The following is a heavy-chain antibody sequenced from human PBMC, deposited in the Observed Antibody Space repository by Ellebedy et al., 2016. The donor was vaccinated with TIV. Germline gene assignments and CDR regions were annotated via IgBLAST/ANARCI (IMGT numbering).Heavy chain of an antibody. Sequence: SGPTLVXPTPTLTLTCTFSGFSLTTSGMCVTWIRQPPGKALEWLALIRWDDTKYYTTFLRTSLTISKDTSKNQVVLTMTNMNPVDTATYYCARMTYGDFGGDLEFWGQGTLVTVSS. CDR1: GFSLTTSGMC. V-gene: IGHV2-70*01. CDR3: ARMTYGDFGGDLEF. D-gene: IGHD4-17*01. CDR2: IRWDDTK. J-gene: IGHJ4*02.